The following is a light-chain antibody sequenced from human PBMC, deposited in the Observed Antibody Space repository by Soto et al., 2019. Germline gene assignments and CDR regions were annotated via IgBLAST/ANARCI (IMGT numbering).Light chain of an antibody. V-gene: IGKV3-11*01. CDR2: DAS. J-gene: IGKJ1*01. Sequence: EIVLTQSPATLSLSPGERATLSCRASQRVSSYLAWYQQRPGQAPRLLIYDASYRATGIPGRFSGSGSGTDFTLTITSLEPDDIGTYYCQQYSTFWTFGQGTRV. CDR1: QRVSSY. CDR3: QQYSTFWT.